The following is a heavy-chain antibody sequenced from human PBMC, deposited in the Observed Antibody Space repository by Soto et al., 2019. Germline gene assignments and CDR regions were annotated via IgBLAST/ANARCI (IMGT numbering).Heavy chain of an antibody. CDR3: ARLGLFDY. J-gene: IGHJ4*02. CDR2: ISGSGSTM. D-gene: IGHD2-21*02. CDR1: GFTFSDYY. V-gene: IGHV3-11*01. Sequence: GGSQRLSYAASGFTFSDYYMSWIRQAPGQGLEWISYISGSGSTMYYADSVKGRFTISRDNAKGSVYLQMSGLRAEDTAVYYCARLGLFDYWGRGILVTVSS.